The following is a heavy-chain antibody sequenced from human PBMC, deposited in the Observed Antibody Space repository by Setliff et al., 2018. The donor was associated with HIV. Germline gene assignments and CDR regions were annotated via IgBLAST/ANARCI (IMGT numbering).Heavy chain of an antibody. D-gene: IGHD6-13*01. CDR3: ARGRSRWTYYNYYYMDV. Sequence: PSETLSLTCAVSGYSISSGYYWGWIRQPPGKGLEWIGGIYHSGSTYYNPSLKSRVTISVDTSKNQFSLKLSSVTAADTAVYYCARGRSRWTYYNYYYMDVWGKGTTVTVSS. CDR2: IYHSGST. CDR1: GYSISSGYY. J-gene: IGHJ6*03. V-gene: IGHV4-38-2*01.